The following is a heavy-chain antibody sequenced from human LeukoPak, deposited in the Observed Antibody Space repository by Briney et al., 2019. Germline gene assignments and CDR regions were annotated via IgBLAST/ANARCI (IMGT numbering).Heavy chain of an antibody. CDR1: GFTFSIYG. V-gene: IGHV3-30*18. D-gene: IGHD5/OR15-5a*01. CDR3: AKDLRI. Sequence: GGSLRLSCAASGFTFSIYGMHWVRQAPGKGLEWVAVISYDGSNKYYADSVKGRFTISRDNSKNTLYLQMNSLRAEDTAVYYCAKDLRIWGQGTLVTVSS. CDR2: ISYDGSNK. J-gene: IGHJ4*02.